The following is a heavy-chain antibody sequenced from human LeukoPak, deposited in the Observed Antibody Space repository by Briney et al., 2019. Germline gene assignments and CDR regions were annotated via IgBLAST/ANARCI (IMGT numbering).Heavy chain of an antibody. CDR1: GYSFTSYW. Sequence: GESLKISCKGSGYSFTSYWIGWVRQMPGEGLEWMGIIYPGDSDTRYSPSFQGQVTISADKSISTAYLQWSSLKASDTAMYYCASAKGYCSSTSCPGDFDYWGQGTLVTVSS. CDR3: ASAKGYCSSTSCPGDFDY. V-gene: IGHV5-51*01. J-gene: IGHJ4*02. CDR2: IYPGDSDT. D-gene: IGHD2-2*01.